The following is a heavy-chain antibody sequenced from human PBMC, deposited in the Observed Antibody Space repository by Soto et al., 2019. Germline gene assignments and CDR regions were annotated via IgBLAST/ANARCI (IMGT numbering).Heavy chain of an antibody. CDR1: GGSISSGGYS. Sequence: SETLSLTCAVSGGSISSGGYSWSWIRQPPGKGLEWIGNIYYSGSTYYNASLKSRVTISVDMSKNQFSLKLSSVTAADTAVYYCLALLDSWGQGTLVTVSS. V-gene: IGHV4-30-2*03. CDR3: LALLDS. J-gene: IGHJ4*02. CDR2: IYYSGST.